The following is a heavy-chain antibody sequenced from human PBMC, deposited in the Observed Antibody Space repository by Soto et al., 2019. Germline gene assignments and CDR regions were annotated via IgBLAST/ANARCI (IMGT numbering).Heavy chain of an antibody. J-gene: IGHJ4*02. V-gene: IGHV4-30-4*01. CDR2: IYYSGST. D-gene: IGHD5-12*01. CDR3: ARGRYSGYDYGFDY. CDR1: GGSTSSGDYY. Sequence: SETLSLTCTVSGGSTSSGDYYWSWIRQPPGKGLEWIGYIYYSGSTYYNPSLKSRVTISVDTSKNQFSLKLSSVTAADTAVYYCARGRYSGYDYGFDYWGQGTLVTVSS.